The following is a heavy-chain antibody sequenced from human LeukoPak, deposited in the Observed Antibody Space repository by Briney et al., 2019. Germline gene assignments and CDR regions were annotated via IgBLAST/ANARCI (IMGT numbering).Heavy chain of an antibody. CDR3: ARVRSGYDTPLDY. Sequence: GGSLRLSCAASGFTFSSYWMSWVRQAPGKGLEWVANIKQDGSEKYYVDSVKGRFTISRDNAKNSLYLQMNSLRAEDTAVYYCARVRSGYDTPLDYWGQGTLVTVSS. V-gene: IGHV3-7*01. D-gene: IGHD5-12*01. CDR2: IKQDGSEK. CDR1: GFTFSSYW. J-gene: IGHJ4*02.